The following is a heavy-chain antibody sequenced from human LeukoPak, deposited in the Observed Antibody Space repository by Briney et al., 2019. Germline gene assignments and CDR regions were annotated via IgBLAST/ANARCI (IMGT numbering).Heavy chain of an antibody. D-gene: IGHD1-26*01. CDR2: IYHSGST. CDR3: AKGVGVPGWYFDY. Sequence: SGNLSLTCAVSGGYISSSNWWSWARQPPGKGLEWIGEIYHSGSTNYNPSLKSRVTISVDKSKNQFSLKLSSVTAADTAVYYCAKGVGVPGWYFDYWGQGTLVTVSS. CDR1: GGYISSSNW. J-gene: IGHJ4*02. V-gene: IGHV4-4*02.